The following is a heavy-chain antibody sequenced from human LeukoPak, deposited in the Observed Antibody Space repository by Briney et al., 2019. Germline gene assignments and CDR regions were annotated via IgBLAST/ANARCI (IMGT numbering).Heavy chain of an antibody. CDR2: IRYDGSNK. CDR1: GFTFSKYG. Sequence: GGSLRLSCAASGFTFSKYGMHWVRQAPGKGLEWVTFIRYDGSNKYYADSVKGRFTISRDNSKNTLYLQMNSLRAEDTAVYYCAKGPHYSTAMNWFDPWGQGTLVTVSS. CDR3: AKGPHYSTAMNWFDP. V-gene: IGHV3-30*02. J-gene: IGHJ5*02. D-gene: IGHD5-18*01.